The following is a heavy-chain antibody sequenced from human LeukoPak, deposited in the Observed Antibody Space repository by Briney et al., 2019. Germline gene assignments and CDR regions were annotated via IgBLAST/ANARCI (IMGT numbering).Heavy chain of an antibody. Sequence: GGSLRLSCAASGFTFNDYAMAWVRQAPGTGLQWVSSITARTNSVYYVDSVKGRFTISRDNSRNTVYLRMYSLRDVDTAIYYCVKSSTTMVLNYYDLWGQGTLVHVSS. CDR1: GFTFNDYA. CDR2: ITARTNSV. D-gene: IGHD5-18*01. CDR3: VKSSTTMVLNYYDL. J-gene: IGHJ4*02. V-gene: IGHV3-23*05.